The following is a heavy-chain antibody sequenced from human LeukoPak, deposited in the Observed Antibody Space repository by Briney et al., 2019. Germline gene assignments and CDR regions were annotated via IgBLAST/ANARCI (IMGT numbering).Heavy chain of an antibody. V-gene: IGHV1-2*02. J-gene: IGHJ4*02. CDR3: ARVVSRYQLLLLDY. CDR2: INPNSGGT. D-gene: IGHD2-2*01. CDR1: GYTFTGYY. Sequence: GASVTVSCKASGYTFTGYYMHWVRQAPGQGLEWMGWINPNSGGTNYAQKFQGRVTMTRDTSISTAYMELSRLRSDDTAVYYCARVVSRYQLLLLDYWGQGTLVTVSS.